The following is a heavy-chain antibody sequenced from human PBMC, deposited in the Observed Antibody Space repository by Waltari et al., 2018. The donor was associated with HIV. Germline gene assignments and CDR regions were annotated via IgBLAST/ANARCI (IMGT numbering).Heavy chain of an antibody. CDR2: ISGSGGSK. Sequence: EVQLLESGGGLVQPGGSLRLSCAASGFTFSSYAMSWVRQAPGKGLEGVSAISGSGGSKDYGGSGKGRFTISCDNSKNTLHLQMNRRTAEDTAVYYCAKSFTNCSSTSCYYYYYGMDVWGQGTTGTVSS. D-gene: IGHD2-2*01. CDR1: GFTFSSYA. V-gene: IGHV3-23*01. CDR3: AKSFTNCSSTSCYYYYYGMDV. J-gene: IGHJ6*02.